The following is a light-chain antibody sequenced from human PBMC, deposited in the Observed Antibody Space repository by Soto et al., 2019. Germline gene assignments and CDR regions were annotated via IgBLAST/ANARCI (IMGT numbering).Light chain of an antibody. V-gene: IGKV1-27*01. J-gene: IGKJ1*01. CDR1: QGISNY. CDR2: VAS. CDR3: QKYNSAPWT. Sequence: DIQMTQSPSSLSAAVGDRVTITCRASQGISNYLAWYQQQPGKVPKLLIYVASTLQSGVPSRFSGSGSGTDFTFTISSLQPEDVATYYGQKYNSAPWTFGQGTKVEIK.